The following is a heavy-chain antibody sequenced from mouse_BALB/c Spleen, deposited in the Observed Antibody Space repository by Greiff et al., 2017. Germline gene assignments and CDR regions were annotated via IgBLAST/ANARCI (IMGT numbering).Heavy chain of an antibody. D-gene: IGHD2-1*01. CDR2: INPYNDYT. CDR1: GYTFTNHH. V-gene: IGHV1S45*01. Sequence: VQLQQSGAELVRPGASVKISCKAFGYTFTNHHINWVKQRPGQGLDWIGYINPYNDYTSYNQKFKGKATLTVDKSSNTAYLQLSSLTSEDTAVYYCNAWGGNYCPFDYWGQGTTLTVSS. J-gene: IGHJ2*01. CDR3: NAWGGNYCPFDY.